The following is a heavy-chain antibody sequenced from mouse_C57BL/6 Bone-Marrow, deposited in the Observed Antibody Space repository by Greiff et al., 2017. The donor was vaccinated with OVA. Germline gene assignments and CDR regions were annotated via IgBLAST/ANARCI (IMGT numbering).Heavy chain of an antibody. Sequence: EVQRVESGGDLVKPGGSLKLSCAASGFTFSSYGMSWVRQTPDKRLEWVATISRGGSYTYYPDSVKGRFTISRDNAKNTLYLQMSSLKSEDTAMYYCARQGNYYGSSYVGFYWGQGTTLTVSS. CDR2: ISRGGSYT. J-gene: IGHJ2*01. CDR1: GFTFSSYG. CDR3: ARQGNYYGSSYVGFY. D-gene: IGHD1-1*01. V-gene: IGHV5-6*01.